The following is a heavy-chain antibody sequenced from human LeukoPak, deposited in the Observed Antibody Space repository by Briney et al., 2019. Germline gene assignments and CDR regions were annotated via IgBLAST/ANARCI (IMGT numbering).Heavy chain of an antibody. CDR3: ARALGDEAY. CDR1: GYTFTKYG. V-gene: IGHV1-18*04. D-gene: IGHD3-16*01. CDR2: INTMNGNT. Sequence: ASVKVSCKASGYTFTKYGISWVRQAPGQGLEWMGWINTMNGNTNYAQKFQGRDTVTIDTSTSTAYMELRSLRYDDTAVYYCARALGDEAYWGQGTLVTVSS. J-gene: IGHJ4*02.